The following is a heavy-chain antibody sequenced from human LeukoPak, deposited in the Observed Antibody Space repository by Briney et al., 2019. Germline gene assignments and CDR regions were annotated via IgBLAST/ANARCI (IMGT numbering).Heavy chain of an antibody. CDR3: ARGGDIVDPNAAFDY. V-gene: IGHV5-51*01. CDR2: IYPGDSDT. Sequence: KHGESLKISCKGSGYSFTSYWIGWVRQMPGKGLEWMGIIYPGDSDTRYSPSFQGQVTISADKSISTAYLQWSSLKASDTAMYYCARGGDIVDPNAAFDYWGQGTLVTVSS. J-gene: IGHJ4*02. CDR1: GYSFTSYW. D-gene: IGHD2-15*01.